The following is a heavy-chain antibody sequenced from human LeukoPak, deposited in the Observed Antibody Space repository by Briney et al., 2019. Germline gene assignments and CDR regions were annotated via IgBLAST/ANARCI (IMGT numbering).Heavy chain of an antibody. V-gene: IGHV3-33*01. J-gene: IGHJ6*02. Sequence: PGRSLRLSCAASGFIFSNYGIHWVRQAPGKGLEWVAVIWYDGSNKYYVDSVKGRFIISRDNSKNTLYLQMNSLRGEDTAVYYCARDGGGHGLDVWGQGTTVTVSS. CDR1: GFIFSNYG. CDR2: IWYDGSNK. CDR3: ARDGGGHGLDV.